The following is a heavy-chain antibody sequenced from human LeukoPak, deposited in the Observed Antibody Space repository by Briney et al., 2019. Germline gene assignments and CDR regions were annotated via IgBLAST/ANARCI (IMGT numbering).Heavy chain of an antibody. Sequence: GESLKISCKGSGYSFLSHWIGWVRQMPGKGLEWMGIIYPGDSDTRYNPSFQGQVTISADKSISTAYLRWSGLKASDTAMYYCARHASPYSSNYYFDYWGQGALVTVSS. D-gene: IGHD6-13*01. CDR1: GYSFLSHW. CDR2: IYPGDSDT. CDR3: ARHASPYSSNYYFDY. V-gene: IGHV5-51*01. J-gene: IGHJ4*02.